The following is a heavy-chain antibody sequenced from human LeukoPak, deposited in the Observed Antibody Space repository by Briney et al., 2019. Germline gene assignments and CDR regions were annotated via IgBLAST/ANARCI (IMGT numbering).Heavy chain of an antibody. Sequence: GGSLRLSCAASGFDITRLEMYWVRQAPGKGLEWISYITSTGGTKYYADSVRGRFTISRDNSKNSLYLQLNSLRAEDTAVYYCVRPLASLHGPDVFDLWGQGTSVTVSS. CDR2: ITSTGGTK. V-gene: IGHV3-48*03. J-gene: IGHJ3*01. CDR3: VRPLASLHGPDVFDL. D-gene: IGHD3-16*02. CDR1: GFDITRLE.